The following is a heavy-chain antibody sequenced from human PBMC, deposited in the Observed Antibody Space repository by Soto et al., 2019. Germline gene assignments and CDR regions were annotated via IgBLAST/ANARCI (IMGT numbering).Heavy chain of an antibody. V-gene: IGHV3-23*01. CDR1: GFTFSSYA. D-gene: IGHD3-10*01. CDR2: ISGSGGST. J-gene: IGHJ4*02. Sequence: GGSLRLSCAASGFTFSSYAMSWVRQAPGNGLEWVSAISGSGGSTYYADSVKGRFTIPRDNSKNTLYLQMNSLRAEDTAVYYCAKELKNYYGSGSYVPFDYWGQGTLVTVSS. CDR3: AKELKNYYGSGSYVPFDY.